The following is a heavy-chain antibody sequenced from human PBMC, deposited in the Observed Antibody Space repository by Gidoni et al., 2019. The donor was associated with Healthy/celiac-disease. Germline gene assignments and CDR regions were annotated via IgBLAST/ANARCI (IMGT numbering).Heavy chain of an antibody. J-gene: IGHJ4*02. D-gene: IGHD3-22*01. CDR2: IYYSGST. Sequence: LAWIGSIYYSGSTYYNPSLKSRVTISVDTSKNQFSLKLSPVTAAGTAVYYCARLGAYYDSSGYYYRYFDYWGQGTLVTVSS. CDR3: ARLGAYYDSSGYYYRYFDY. V-gene: IGHV4-39*01.